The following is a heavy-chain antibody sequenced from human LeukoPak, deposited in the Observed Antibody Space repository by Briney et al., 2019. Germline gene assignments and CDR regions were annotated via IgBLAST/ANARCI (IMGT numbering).Heavy chain of an antibody. V-gene: IGHV3-48*03. CDR3: ARRAPSHDFDD. CDR1: RFPFSSYE. CDR2: ISSSGPTI. J-gene: IGHJ4*02. Sequence: GGSLRLSCAASRFPFSSYEVNWVRQAPGKGLGWISYISSSGPTIYYADPVRGRFTISRDNAKNSVYLQMNSLRVEDTALYYCARRAPSHDFDDWGQGTLVTVSS.